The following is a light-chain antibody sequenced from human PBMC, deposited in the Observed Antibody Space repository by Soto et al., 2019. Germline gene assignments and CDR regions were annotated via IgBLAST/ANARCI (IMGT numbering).Light chain of an antibody. CDR2: DAS. V-gene: IGKV3D-20*01. CDR3: QQYGSSPPT. Sequence: EIVLTQSPATLSLSPGGRATLSCGASQSVSSSYLAWYQQKPGLAPRLLIYDASSRATGIPDRFSGSGSGTDFTLTISRLEPEDFAVYYCQQYGSSPPTFGQGTKVEIK. J-gene: IGKJ1*01. CDR1: QSVSSSY.